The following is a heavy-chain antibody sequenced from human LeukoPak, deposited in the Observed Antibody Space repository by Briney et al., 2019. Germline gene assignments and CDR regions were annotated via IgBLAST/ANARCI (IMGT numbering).Heavy chain of an antibody. CDR1: GYTFNGYY. Sequence: ASVKVSCKASGYTFNGYYMHWVRQAPGQGLEWMGRINPKSGGTNYAQKFQGRVTMTRDTSISTAYMELSRLRSDDTAVYYCVRGLEDYYYMDVWGEGTTVTVSS. V-gene: IGHV1-2*06. CDR2: INPKSGGT. CDR3: VRGLEDYYYMDV. D-gene: IGHD5-24*01. J-gene: IGHJ6*03.